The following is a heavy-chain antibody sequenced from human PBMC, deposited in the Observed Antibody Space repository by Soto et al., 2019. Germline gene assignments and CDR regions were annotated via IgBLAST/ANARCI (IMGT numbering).Heavy chain of an antibody. V-gene: IGHV3-13*01. CDR2: IGTAGDT. D-gene: IGHD3-3*01. Sequence: GGSLRLSCAASGFTFSSYGMHWVRQATGKGLEWVSAIGTAGDTYYPGSVKGRFTISRENAKNSLYLQMNSLRAGDTAVYYCARGYYDFWSGYYSPYFDYWGQGTLVTVSS. CDR1: GFTFSSYG. J-gene: IGHJ4*02. CDR3: ARGYYDFWSGYYSPYFDY.